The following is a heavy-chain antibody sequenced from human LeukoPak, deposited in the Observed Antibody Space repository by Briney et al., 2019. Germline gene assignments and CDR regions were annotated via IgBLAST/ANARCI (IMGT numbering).Heavy chain of an antibody. J-gene: IGHJ4*02. Sequence: PGGSLRLSCAASGFTFSSYGMHWVRQAPGKGLEWVAVISYVGSNKYYADSVKGRFTISRDNSKNTLYLQMNSLRAEDTAVYYCAKDVYGDYERACVDYWGQGTLVTVSS. V-gene: IGHV3-30*18. CDR3: AKDVYGDYERACVDY. CDR1: GFTFSSYG. CDR2: ISYVGSNK. D-gene: IGHD4-17*01.